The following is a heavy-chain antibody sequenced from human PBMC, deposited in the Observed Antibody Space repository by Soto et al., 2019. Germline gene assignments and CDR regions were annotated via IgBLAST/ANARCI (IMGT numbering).Heavy chain of an antibody. CDR3: ARQLSHICDF. CDR1: GYTFSTYW. CDR2: IDPSDSYT. D-gene: IGHD1-1*01. J-gene: IGHJ4*02. V-gene: IGHV5-10-1*01. Sequence: GESLKISCEDSGYTFSTYWISWVRQTPGKGLEWMGEIDPSDSYTIYSPSFQGHVTISSDKPARTAYLEWSSLKASDTAVYYCARQLSHICDFWGQGTLV.